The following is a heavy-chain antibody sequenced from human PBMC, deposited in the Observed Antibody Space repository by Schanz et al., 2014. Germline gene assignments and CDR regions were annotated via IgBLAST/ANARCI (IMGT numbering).Heavy chain of an antibody. CDR3: AKGRFGELSAFDI. Sequence: EVQLVESGGGLIQPGGSLRLSCTASGFTFSSYAMSWVRQAPGKGLEWVSAISGSGGNTYYADSVKGRFTISRDNSKNTLYLQMNSLRAEDTAVYYCAKGRFGELSAFDIWGQGTMVTVSS. V-gene: IGHV3-23*04. CDR2: ISGSGGNT. D-gene: IGHD3-10*01. CDR1: GFTFSSYA. J-gene: IGHJ3*02.